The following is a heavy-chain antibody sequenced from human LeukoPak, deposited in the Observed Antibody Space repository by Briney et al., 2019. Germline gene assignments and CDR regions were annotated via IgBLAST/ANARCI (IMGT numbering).Heavy chain of an antibody. CDR1: GGSIGSYY. CDR3: ARRGDY. J-gene: IGHJ4*02. Sequence: SETLSLTCTVSGGSIGSYYWSWIRQPPGKGLEWIGYIYYSGSTNYNPSLKSRVTISVDTSKNQFSLKLSSVTAADTAVYYCARRGDYWGQGALVTVSS. V-gene: IGHV4-59*08. CDR2: IYYSGST.